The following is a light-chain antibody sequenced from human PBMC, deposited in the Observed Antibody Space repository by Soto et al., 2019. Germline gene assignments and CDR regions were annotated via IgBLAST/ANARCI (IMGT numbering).Light chain of an antibody. CDR3: QQRSNWPLT. Sequence: EIVLTQSPATLSLSPGESATLSCRASQSVSSYLAWYQQKPGQAPRLLRYDASNRATGIPARFSGSGSGTDFTLTISSLEPEEFAVYYCQQRSNWPLTFGGGTKVEIK. CDR2: DAS. V-gene: IGKV3-11*01. CDR1: QSVSSY. J-gene: IGKJ4*01.